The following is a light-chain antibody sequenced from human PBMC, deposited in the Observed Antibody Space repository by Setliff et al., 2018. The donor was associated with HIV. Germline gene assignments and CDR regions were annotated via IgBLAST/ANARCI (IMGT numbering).Light chain of an antibody. J-gene: IGKJ1*01. V-gene: IGKV3-15*01. CDR2: GAS. CDR1: QSVRNN. CDR3: QQYNEWPPLT. Sequence: EIVMTQSPGTLSVSPGGRATLSCRASQSVRNNVAWYQHKSGQAPRLVIYGASSRATGVPDRFIGSGSGREFTLTINALQSEDFAVYYCQQYNEWPPLTFGQGTKVDIK.